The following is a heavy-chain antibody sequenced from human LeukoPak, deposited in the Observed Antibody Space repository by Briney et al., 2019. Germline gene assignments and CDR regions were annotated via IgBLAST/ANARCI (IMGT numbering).Heavy chain of an antibody. CDR2: IWYDGNNK. CDR3: ARDRYCSGGSCSSATDC. Sequence: PGGSLRLSCAAPGFTFSSYGMHWVRQTPGKGLEWVAVIWYDGNNKYYADSVKGRFSISRDNSKNTLYLQMNSLRAEDTAVYYCARDRYCSGGSCSSATDCWGQGTLVTVSS. V-gene: IGHV3-33*01. D-gene: IGHD2-15*01. CDR1: GFTFSSYG. J-gene: IGHJ4*02.